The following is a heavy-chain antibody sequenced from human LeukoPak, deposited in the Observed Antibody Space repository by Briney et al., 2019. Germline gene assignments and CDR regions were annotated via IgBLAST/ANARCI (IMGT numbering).Heavy chain of an antibody. J-gene: IGHJ4*02. V-gene: IGHV4-39*01. Sequence: SETLSLICTVSGGSISSSSYYWGWIRQPPGKGLEWIGSIYYSGSTYYNPSLKSRVTISVDTSKNQFSLKLSSVTAADTAVYYCATEVFVWFGESQIYWGQGTLVTVSS. CDR2: IYYSGST. CDR3: ATEVFVWFGESQIY. CDR1: GGSISSSSYY. D-gene: IGHD3-10*01.